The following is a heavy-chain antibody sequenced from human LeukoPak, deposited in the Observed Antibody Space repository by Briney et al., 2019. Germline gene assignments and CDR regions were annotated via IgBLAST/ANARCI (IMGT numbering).Heavy chain of an antibody. J-gene: IGHJ4*02. CDR3: VGPPCLRGGYCSTNS. Sequence: GGSLRPSCAASGFTFSAYSMTWSCHAPGKGLEWGSYISSGSEDTLYADSVKGRFTISRDNAKNSLYLQMNSLTVEDTAVYYCVGPPCLRGGYCSTNSWGQGTLVTVDS. CDR1: GFTFSAYS. CDR2: ISSGSEDT. V-gene: IGHV3-11*03. D-gene: IGHD2-2*01.